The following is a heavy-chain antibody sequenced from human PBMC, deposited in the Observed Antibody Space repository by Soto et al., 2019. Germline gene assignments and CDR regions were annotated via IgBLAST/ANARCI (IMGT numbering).Heavy chain of an antibody. CDR1: GGSVSSGSYY. D-gene: IGHD6-6*01. V-gene: IGHV4-61*01. J-gene: IGHJ6*02. CDR3: ARDTHHSSSSYYYGMDV. CDR2: IYDSGST. Sequence: QVQLQESGPGLVKPSETLSLTCTVSGGSVSSGSYYWSWIRQPPGKGLEWIGYIYDSGSTNYNPSLKSRVIISLDTSKNQFSLKLSSVTAADTAVYYCARDTHHSSSSYYYGMDVWGRGTTVTVSS.